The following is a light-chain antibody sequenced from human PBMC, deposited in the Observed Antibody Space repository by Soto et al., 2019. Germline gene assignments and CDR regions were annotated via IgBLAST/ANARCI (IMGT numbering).Light chain of an antibody. CDR1: QSISNW. CDR2: KAS. V-gene: IGKV1-5*03. J-gene: IGKJ1*01. Sequence: DIQLTQSPSTLPASVGDRVTITCRASQSISNWLAWYHQKPGKAPKLLIYKASSLESGVPSRFSGSGSGTEFTLTISSLQPDDFATYYCQQYNSYPWTFGQGTKVDIK. CDR3: QQYNSYPWT.